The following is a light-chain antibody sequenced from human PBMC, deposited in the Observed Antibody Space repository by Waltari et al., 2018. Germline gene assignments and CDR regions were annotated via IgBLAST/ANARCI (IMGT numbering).Light chain of an antibody. CDR3: QSSDSSGSYVL. V-gene: IGLV3-25*03. J-gene: IGLJ3*02. CDR1: TLPNEY. CDR2: KDS. Sequence: SYGLTQAPSVSVSPGQPARITCSGDTLPNEYAYWYQQKPGQAPVLVIYKDSERPSGIPERFSGSRAGTTVALTINGVQAEDEAEYYCQSSDSSGSYVLFGGGTKLTVL.